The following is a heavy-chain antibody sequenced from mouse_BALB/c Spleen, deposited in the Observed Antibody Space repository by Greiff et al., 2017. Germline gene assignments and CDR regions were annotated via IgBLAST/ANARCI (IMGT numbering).Heavy chain of an antibody. Sequence: VQLPQSGAELVRPGSSVKISCKASGSAFSSYWINWVKQRPGQGLEWIGQIYPGDGDTNYNGKFKGKATLTADKSSSTAYMQLSSLTSEDSAVYCCARESYDYGAWFAYWGQGTLVTVSA. CDR2: IYPGDGDT. CDR3: ARESYDYGAWFAY. V-gene: IGHV1-80*01. J-gene: IGHJ3*01. CDR1: GSAFSSYW. D-gene: IGHD2-4*01.